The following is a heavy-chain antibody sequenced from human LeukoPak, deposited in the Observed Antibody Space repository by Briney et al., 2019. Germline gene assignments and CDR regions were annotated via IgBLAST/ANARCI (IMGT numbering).Heavy chain of an antibody. CDR3: ARGRGSYYLDAFDI. CDR2: ISAYNGNT. Sequence: ASVKVSCKASGYTFTSYGISWVRQAPGQGLEWMGWISAYNGNTNYAQKLQGRVTMTPDTSTSTAYMELRSLRSDDTAVYYCARGRGSYYLDAFDIWGQGTMVTVSS. J-gene: IGHJ3*02. CDR1: GYTFTSYG. V-gene: IGHV1-18*01. D-gene: IGHD1-26*01.